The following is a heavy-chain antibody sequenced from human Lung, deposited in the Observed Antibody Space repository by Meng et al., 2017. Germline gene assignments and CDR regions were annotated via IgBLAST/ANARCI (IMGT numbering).Heavy chain of an antibody. CDR2: IYTSGST. J-gene: IGHJ4*02. Sequence: SETLSLTCTVSGGSISSGSYYWSWIRQPAGKGLEWIGRIYTSGSTNYNPSLKSRVTISVGTSKNQFSLKLSSVTAADTAVYYCARDRILLVRGVITPFDYWGQGTLVTVSS. V-gene: IGHV4-61*02. CDR3: ARDRILLVRGVITPFDY. D-gene: IGHD3-10*01. CDR1: GGSISSGSYY.